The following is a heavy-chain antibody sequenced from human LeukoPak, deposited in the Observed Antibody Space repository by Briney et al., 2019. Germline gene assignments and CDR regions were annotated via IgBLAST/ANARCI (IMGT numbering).Heavy chain of an antibody. V-gene: IGHV3-48*02. J-gene: IGHJ4*02. CDR2: ISSGSSTI. CDR3: ARPPSCGGDRC. D-gene: IGHD2-21*02. Sequence: PGGSLRLSCAASGFTFSAYSMNWVRQAPGKGLEWVSYISSGSSTIYYADSVRGRFTISRDNAKNSLYLQMSSLRDEDTAVYFCARPPSCGGDRCWGQGTLVTVSS. CDR1: GFTFSAYS.